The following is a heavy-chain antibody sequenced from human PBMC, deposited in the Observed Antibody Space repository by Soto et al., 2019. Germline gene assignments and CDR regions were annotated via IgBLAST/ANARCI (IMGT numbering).Heavy chain of an antibody. CDR2: IYYSGST. V-gene: IGHV4-61*01. D-gene: IGHD4-17*01. CDR1: GGSVSSGSYY. J-gene: IGHJ2*01. Sequence: SETLSLTCTVSGGSVSSGSYYWSWIRQPPGKGLEWIGYIYYSGSTNYNPSLKSRVTISVDTSKNQFSLKLSSVTAADTAVYYCARYVTVTANYWYFDLWGRGTLVTVS. CDR3: ARYVTVTANYWYFDL.